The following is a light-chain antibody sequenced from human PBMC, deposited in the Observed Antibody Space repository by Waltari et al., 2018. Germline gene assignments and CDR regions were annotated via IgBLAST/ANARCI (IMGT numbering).Light chain of an antibody. CDR2: GAS. CDR3: QQYNKWPPYT. J-gene: IGKJ2*01. Sequence: EIVMTQSPATLSVSPGERATLSCRANQSIGSDLAWYQQKPGQAPSLLIHGASTRVTGVPARFSGSGSGTDFTLTISSLQSEDFGVYYCQQYNKWPPYTFGQGTKLEIK. V-gene: IGKV3-15*01. CDR1: QSIGSD.